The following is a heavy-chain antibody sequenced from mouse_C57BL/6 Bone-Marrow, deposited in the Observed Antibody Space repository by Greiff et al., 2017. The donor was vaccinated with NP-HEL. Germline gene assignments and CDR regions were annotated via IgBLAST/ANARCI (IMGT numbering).Heavy chain of an antibody. J-gene: IGHJ4*01. CDR1: GYTFTSYW. Sequence: VQLQQSGAELAKPGASVKLSCKASGYTFTSYWMHWVKQRPGQGLEWIGYINPSSGYTKYNQKFKDKATLNADKSSSTAYMQLSSLTYEDSAVYYCAIFYYYGSSPYAMDYWGQGTSVTVSS. D-gene: IGHD1-1*01. CDR2: INPSSGYT. V-gene: IGHV1-7*01. CDR3: AIFYYYGSSPYAMDY.